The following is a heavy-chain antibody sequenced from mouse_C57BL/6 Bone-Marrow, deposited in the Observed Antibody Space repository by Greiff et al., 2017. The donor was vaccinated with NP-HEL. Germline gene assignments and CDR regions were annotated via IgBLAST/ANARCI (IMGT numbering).Heavy chain of an antibody. V-gene: IGHV1-50*01. Sequence: QVQLQQPGAELEKPGASVKLSCKASGYTFTSYWMQWVKQRPGQGLEWIGEIDPSDSYTNYNQKFKGKATLTVDTSSSTAYMQLSSLTSEDSAVYYCAHYGSLYYFDYWGQGTTLTVSS. CDR1: GYTFTSYW. J-gene: IGHJ2*01. CDR2: IDPSDSYT. CDR3: AHYGSLYYFDY. D-gene: IGHD1-1*01.